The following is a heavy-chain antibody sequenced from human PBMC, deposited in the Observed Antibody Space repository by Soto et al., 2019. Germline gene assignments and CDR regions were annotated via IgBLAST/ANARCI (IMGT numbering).Heavy chain of an antibody. CDR1: GFTFSSYS. CDR2: ISSSSRYI. D-gene: IGHD5-12*01. Sequence: EVQLVESGGGLGKPGGSLRLSCAASGFTFSSYSMNWVRQAPGKGLEWVSSISSSSRYIYYADSVKGRFTISRDNAKNSLYLQMNSLSAEDTAVYYCAREVSKYSGYDFDYWGQGTLVTVSS. J-gene: IGHJ4*02. CDR3: AREVSKYSGYDFDY. V-gene: IGHV3-21*01.